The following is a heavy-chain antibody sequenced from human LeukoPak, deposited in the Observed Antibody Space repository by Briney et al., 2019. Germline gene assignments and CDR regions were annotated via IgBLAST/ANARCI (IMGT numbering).Heavy chain of an antibody. V-gene: IGHV4-39*01. CDR3: ARPFTAGGDY. J-gene: IGHJ4*02. Sequence: PSETLSLTCTVSGGSISSSSYYWGWIRQPPGKGLEWIGSIYYSGSTYYNPSLKSRVTISVDTSKNQFSLKLSSVTAADTAVYYCARPFTAGGDYWGQGTLVTVSS. CDR2: IYYSGST. CDR1: GGSISSSSYY. D-gene: IGHD6-25*01.